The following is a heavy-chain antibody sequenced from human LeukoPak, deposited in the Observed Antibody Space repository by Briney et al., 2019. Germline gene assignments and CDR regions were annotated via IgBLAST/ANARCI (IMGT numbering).Heavy chain of an antibody. D-gene: IGHD6-19*01. J-gene: IGHJ6*03. CDR1: GFTFSSYE. CDR3: ARESTGYSSGWYGDYYYYMDV. CDR2: ISSSGSTI. V-gene: IGHV3-48*03. Sequence: LPGGSLRLSCAASGFTFSSYEMNWVRQAPGKGLEWVSYISSSGSTIYYADSVKGRFTISRDNAKNSLYLQMNSLRAEDTAVYYCARESTGYSSGWYGDYYYYMDVWGKGTTVTISS.